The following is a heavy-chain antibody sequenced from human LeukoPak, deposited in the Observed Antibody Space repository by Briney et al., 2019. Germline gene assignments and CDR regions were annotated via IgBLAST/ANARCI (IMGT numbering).Heavy chain of an antibody. J-gene: IGHJ4*02. CDR2: IYSGGST. D-gene: IGHD5-18*01. Sequence: GGSLRLSCAVSGFTVSSNYMSWVRQAPGKGLEWVSVIYSGGSTYYADSVKGRFTISRDNSKNTLYLQMNSLRAEDTAVYYCARVGGYSYGFFDYWGQGTLVTVSS. CDR1: GFTVSSNY. CDR3: ARVGGYSYGFFDY. V-gene: IGHV3-53*01.